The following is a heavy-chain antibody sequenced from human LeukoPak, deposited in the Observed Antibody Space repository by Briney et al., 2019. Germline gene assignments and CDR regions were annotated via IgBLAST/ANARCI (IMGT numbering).Heavy chain of an antibody. CDR1: GGSISSYY. J-gene: IGHJ4*02. D-gene: IGHD3-22*01. Sequence: KPSEPLSLTCTVSGGSISSYYWSWIRQPPGKGLEWIGYIYYSGSTNYNPSLKSRVTISVDTSKNQFSLKLSSVTAADTAVYYCARVGENYYDSSGYPLNWGQGTLVTVSS. CDR3: ARVGENYYDSSGYPLN. V-gene: IGHV4-59*01. CDR2: IYYSGST.